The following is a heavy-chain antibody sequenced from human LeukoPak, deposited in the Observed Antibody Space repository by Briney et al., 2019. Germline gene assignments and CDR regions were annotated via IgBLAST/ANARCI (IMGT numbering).Heavy chain of an antibody. D-gene: IGHD2-2*01. CDR3: AREQSRQQLLSRRGYYYYMDV. V-gene: IGHV3-21*01. CDR1: GFTLDNYN. Sequence: MPGGSLRLSCAASGFTLDNYNFNWVRQAPGKGLEWVSAISGSGGSTYYADSVKGRFTISRDNAKNSLYLQMNSLRAEDTAVYYCAREQSRQQLLSRRGYYYYMDVWGRGTTVTVSS. J-gene: IGHJ6*03. CDR2: ISGSGGST.